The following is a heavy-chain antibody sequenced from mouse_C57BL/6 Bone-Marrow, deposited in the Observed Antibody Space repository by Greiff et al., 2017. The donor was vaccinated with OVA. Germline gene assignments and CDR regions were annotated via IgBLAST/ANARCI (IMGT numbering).Heavy chain of an antibody. CDR1: GYAFSSSW. CDR3: ARRNYYYGSGAMDY. CDR2: IYPGDGDT. Sequence: VKLQESGPELVKPGASVTISCKASGYAFSSSWMNWVKQRPGKGLEWIGRIYPGDGDTNYNGKFKGKATLTADKSSSTAYMQLSSLTSEDSAVYFCARRNYYYGSGAMDYWGQGTSVTVSS. D-gene: IGHD1-1*01. J-gene: IGHJ4*01. V-gene: IGHV1-82*01.